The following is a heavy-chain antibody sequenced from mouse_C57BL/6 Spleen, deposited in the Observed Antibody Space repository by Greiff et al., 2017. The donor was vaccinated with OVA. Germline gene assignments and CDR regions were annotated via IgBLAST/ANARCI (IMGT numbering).Heavy chain of an antibody. CDR1: GYTFTEYT. CDR2: FYPGSGSI. V-gene: IGHV1-62-2*01. D-gene: IGHD2-4*01. Sequence: LVESGAELVKPGASVKLSCKASGYTFTEYTIHWVKQRSGQGLEWIGWFYPGSGSIKYNEKFKDKATLTADKSSSTVYMELSRLTSEDSAVYFCARHEEGLRRNWYFDVWGTGTTVTVSS. J-gene: IGHJ1*03. CDR3: ARHEEGLRRNWYFDV.